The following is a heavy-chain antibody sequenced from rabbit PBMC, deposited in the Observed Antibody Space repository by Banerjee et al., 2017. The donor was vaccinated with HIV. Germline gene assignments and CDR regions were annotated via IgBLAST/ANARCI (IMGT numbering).Heavy chain of an antibody. D-gene: IGHD1-1*01. CDR1: GFDLSSRYY. J-gene: IGHJ4*01. V-gene: IGHV1S45*01. Sequence: QEQLVESGGGLVKPEGSLTLTCKASGFDLSSRYYMCWVRQAPGEGPEWIACIYNGDGSTYYASWAKGRFTISKSSSTTVTLQMTSLTVADTATYFCARAYGVSGGYNGFALWGQGTLVTVS. CDR3: ARAYGVSGGYNGFAL. CDR2: IYNGDGST.